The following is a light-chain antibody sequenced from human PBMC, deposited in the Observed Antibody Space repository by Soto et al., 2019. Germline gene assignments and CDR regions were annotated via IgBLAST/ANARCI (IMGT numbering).Light chain of an antibody. V-gene: IGLV2-14*01. CDR2: DVS. CDR3: SSYTSSIL. J-gene: IGLJ2*01. CDR1: SSDVGGYNY. Sequence: QSALTQPASVSGSPGQSITISCTGTSSDVGGYNYVSWYQQHPGKAPKLMIYDVSNRPSGVSNRFSGSKSGNTASLTISGLQAEDEADYYRSSYTSSILFGGGTQLTVL.